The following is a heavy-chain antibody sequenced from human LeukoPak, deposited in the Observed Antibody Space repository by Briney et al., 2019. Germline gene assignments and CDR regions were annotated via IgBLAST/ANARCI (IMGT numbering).Heavy chain of an antibody. CDR3: ARDRDDILTGSNQPFDY. Sequence: PGRSLRLSCAASGFTFDDYAMHWVRQAPGKGLEWVSGISWNSGSIGYADSVKGRFTISRDNAKNSLYLQMNSLRAEDTAVYYCARDRDDILTGSNQPFDYWGQGTLVTVSS. CDR2: ISWNSGSI. J-gene: IGHJ4*02. V-gene: IGHV3-9*01. CDR1: GFTFDDYA. D-gene: IGHD3-9*01.